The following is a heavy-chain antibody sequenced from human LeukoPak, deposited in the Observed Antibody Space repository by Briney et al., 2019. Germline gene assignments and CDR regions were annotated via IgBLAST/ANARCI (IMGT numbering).Heavy chain of an antibody. V-gene: IGHV4-61*02. CDR1: GGSISSGSYY. CDR3: ARESDYGDYDLLDY. J-gene: IGHJ4*02. D-gene: IGHD4-17*01. CDR2: IYTSGST. Sequence: KPSETLSLTCTVSGGSISSGSYYWSWIRQPAGKGLEWIGRIYTSGSTNYNPSLKSRVTISVDTSKNQFSLKLSSVTAADTAVYYCARESDYGDYDLLDYWGQGTLVTVSS.